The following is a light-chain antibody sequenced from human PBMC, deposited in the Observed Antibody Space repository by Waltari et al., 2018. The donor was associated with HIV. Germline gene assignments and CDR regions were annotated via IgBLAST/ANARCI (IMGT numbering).Light chain of an antibody. CDR3: SSYTSSSTAWV. CDR2: DVS. V-gene: IGLV2-14*03. CDR1: SSDVGGYNY. J-gene: IGLJ3*02. Sequence: QSALTQPASVSGSPGQSITISCTGTSSDVGGYNYVSWYQQHPGKAPKLMIYDVSNRPSGVSNRFSGSKSGNTASLTISWLHAEDEADYYCSSYTSSSTAWVFGGGTKLTVL.